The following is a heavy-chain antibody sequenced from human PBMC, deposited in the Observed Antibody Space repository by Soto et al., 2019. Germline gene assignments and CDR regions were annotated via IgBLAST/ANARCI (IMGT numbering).Heavy chain of an antibody. CDR2: IYYSGST. V-gene: IGHV4-61*01. Sequence: QVQLQESGPGLVKPSETLSLTCTVSGGSVSSGSYYWSWIRQPPGKGLEWIGYIYYSGSTNYNPSLQSRVTISVDTYKNQFSLKLSSVTAADTAVYCCARATGDGSDYWGQGTLVTVSS. CDR1: GGSVSSGSYY. J-gene: IGHJ4*02. D-gene: IGHD5-12*01. CDR3: ARATGDGSDY.